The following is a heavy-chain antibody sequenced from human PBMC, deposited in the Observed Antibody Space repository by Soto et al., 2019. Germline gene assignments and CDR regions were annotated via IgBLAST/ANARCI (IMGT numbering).Heavy chain of an antibody. J-gene: IGHJ4*02. Sequence: QLQLQESGPGLVKPSETLSLTCIVSGGSITSNSHCWGWIRQRPGKGLESIGNIYYDGNPYYNPSLKSRVTISFDTSKNQSSLRLNSVTAAVTAVYYCARSSIVPRLLMYPFDYWGQGTLVTVSS. CDR2: IYYDGNP. V-gene: IGHV4-39*01. CDR1: GGSITSNSHC. D-gene: IGHD2-8*01. CDR3: ARSSIVPRLLMYPFDY.